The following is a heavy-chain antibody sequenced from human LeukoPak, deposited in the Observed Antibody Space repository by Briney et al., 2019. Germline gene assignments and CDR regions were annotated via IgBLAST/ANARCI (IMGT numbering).Heavy chain of an antibody. CDR3: ASRGETYYDFWSGYYYFDY. CDR1: GGTFSSYA. Sequence: ASVKVSCKASGGTFSSYAISWVRQAPGQGLEWMGRIIPILGIANYAQKFQGRVTITADKSTSTAYMELSSLRSEDTAVYYCASRGETYYDFWSGYYYFDYWGQGTLVTVSS. D-gene: IGHD3-3*01. J-gene: IGHJ4*02. CDR2: IIPILGIA. V-gene: IGHV1-69*04.